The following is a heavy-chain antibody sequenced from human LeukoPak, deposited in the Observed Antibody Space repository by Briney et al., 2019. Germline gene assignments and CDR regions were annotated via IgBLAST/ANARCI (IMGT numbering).Heavy chain of an antibody. J-gene: IGHJ1*01. CDR1: GASFTSYW. V-gene: IGHV5-51*01. CDR2: IYPSDSDT. D-gene: IGHD1-26*01. CDR3: GPRGGKSYFHT. Sequence: GESLKISCKGSGASFTSYWSGLVRQMPGKGLEWMGVIYPSDSDTVYSPSFQGQVTISADKSIRTAYLQWSSLKASDTVMYYCGPRGGKSYFHTWGQGTLVTVSS.